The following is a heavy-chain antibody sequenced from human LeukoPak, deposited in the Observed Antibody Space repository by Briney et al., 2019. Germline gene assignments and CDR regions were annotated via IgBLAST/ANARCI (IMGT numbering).Heavy chain of an antibody. J-gene: IGHJ5*02. CDR3: ARRVVVVTPHNWFDP. V-gene: IGHV1-2*02. D-gene: IGHD2-21*02. Sequence: ASVKVSCKASGYTFTGYYMHWVRQAPGQGLEWMGWINPNSGGTNYAQKFQGRVTMTRNTSISTAYMELSSLRSEDTAVYYCARRVVVVTPHNWFDPWGQGTLVTVSS. CDR1: GYTFTGYY. CDR2: INPNSGGT.